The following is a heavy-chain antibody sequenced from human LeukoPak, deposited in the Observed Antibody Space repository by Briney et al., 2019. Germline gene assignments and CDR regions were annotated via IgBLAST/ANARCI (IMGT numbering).Heavy chain of an antibody. D-gene: IGHD4-23*01. J-gene: IGHJ4*02. CDR3: ARAATVVAPYYFDY. Sequence: SVKVSCKASGYTFISYAMSWVRQAPGQGLEWMGGIIPIFGTANYAQKFQGRVTITADESTSTAYMELSSLRSEDTAVYYCARAATVVAPYYFDYWGQGTLVTVSS. CDR2: IIPIFGTA. V-gene: IGHV1-69*13. CDR1: GYTFISYA.